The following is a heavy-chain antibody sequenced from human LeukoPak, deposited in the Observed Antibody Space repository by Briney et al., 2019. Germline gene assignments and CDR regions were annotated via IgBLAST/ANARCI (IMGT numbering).Heavy chain of an antibody. Sequence: PGGSLRLSCAASGFTFSSYSMNWVRQAPGKGLEWVSYVSSSSSRIYYADSVKGRFIVSRGNAKNSLFLQINSLSDEDTAVYYCARDKYCSDTNCYGTSFEYWGQGTLVTVSS. D-gene: IGHD2-2*01. J-gene: IGHJ4*02. CDR3: ARDKYCSDTNCYGTSFEY. V-gene: IGHV3-48*02. CDR1: GFTFSSYS. CDR2: VSSSSSRI.